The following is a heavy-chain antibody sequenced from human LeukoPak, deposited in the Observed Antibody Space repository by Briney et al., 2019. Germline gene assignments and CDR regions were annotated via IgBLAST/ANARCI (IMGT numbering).Heavy chain of an antibody. CDR3: ARGSLGYCSAGSCLFDP. CDR1: GYTFTGYY. Sequence: GASVKVSCKASGYTFTGYYMHWVRQAPGQGLEWMGWINSNGGDTNFAQKFQGRVTMTRDTSISTVYMELSRLRSDDTAVYYCARGSLGYCSAGSCLFDPWGQGTLVTVSS. D-gene: IGHD2-15*01. CDR2: INSNGGDT. V-gene: IGHV1-2*02. J-gene: IGHJ5*02.